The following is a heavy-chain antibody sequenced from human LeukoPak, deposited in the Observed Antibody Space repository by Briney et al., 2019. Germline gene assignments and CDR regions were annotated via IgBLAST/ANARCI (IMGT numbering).Heavy chain of an antibody. V-gene: IGHV1-69*05. CDR3: ARDTYYYDSSGYYYAGSYYFDY. Sequence: SVKVSCKVSGGTFSSYAISWVRQAPGQGLEWMGGIIPIFGTANYAQKFQGRVTITTDESTSTAYMELSSLRSEDTAVYYCARDTYYYDSSGYYYAGSYYFDYWGQGTLVTVSS. J-gene: IGHJ4*02. CDR2: IIPIFGTA. D-gene: IGHD3-22*01. CDR1: GGTFSSYA.